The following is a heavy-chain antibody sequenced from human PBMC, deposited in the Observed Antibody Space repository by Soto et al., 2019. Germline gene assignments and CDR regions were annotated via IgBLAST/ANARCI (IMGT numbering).Heavy chain of an antibody. CDR1: GYTFTSFG. CDR2: ISGYNGNT. V-gene: IGHV1-18*04. J-gene: IGHJ4*02. Sequence: QVQLVQSGAEVKKAGASVKVSCKVYGYTFTSFGISWVRQAPGQGLEWMGWISGYNGNTDYAEKFQGRVTMTTDTSTSTAHMELRSLRSDDTARYYCARGGSYHATVDYWGQGTLVTVSS. CDR3: ARGGSYHATVDY. D-gene: IGHD3-16*02.